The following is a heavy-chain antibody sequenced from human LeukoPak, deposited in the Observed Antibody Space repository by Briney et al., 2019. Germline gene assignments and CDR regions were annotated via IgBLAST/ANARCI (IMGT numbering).Heavy chain of an antibody. CDR2: ISSSSSTI. J-gene: IGHJ3*02. Sequence: GGSLRLSCAASGFTFSSYSMNWVRQAPGKGLEWVSYISSSSSTIYYADSVKGRFIISRDNAKNSLYLQMNSLRAEDTAVYYCARRPGYSSGWYSSAFDIWGQGTMVTVSS. CDR1: GFTFSSYS. V-gene: IGHV3-48*04. CDR3: ARRPGYSSGWYSSAFDI. D-gene: IGHD6-19*01.